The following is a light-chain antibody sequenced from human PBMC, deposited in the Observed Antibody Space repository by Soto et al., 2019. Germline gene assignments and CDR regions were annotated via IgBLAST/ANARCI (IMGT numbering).Light chain of an antibody. CDR3: SSYTSSSTVV. CDR1: SSDVGGYNY. V-gene: IGLV2-14*01. CDR2: EVS. Sequence: QSALTQPASVSGSPGQSITISCTGTSSDVGGYNYVSWDQQHPGKAPKLMIYEVSTRPSGVSNRFSGSKSGNTASLTISGLQAEDEADYYCSSYTSSSTVVFGGGTKLTVL. J-gene: IGLJ2*01.